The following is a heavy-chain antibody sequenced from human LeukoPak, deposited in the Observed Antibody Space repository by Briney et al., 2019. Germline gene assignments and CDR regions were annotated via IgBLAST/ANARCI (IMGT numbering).Heavy chain of an antibody. D-gene: IGHD3-22*01. J-gene: IGHJ4*02. Sequence: PGRSLRLSCAASGFTFDDYAMHWVRQAPGKGLEWVSGISWNSGSIGYADSVKGRLTISRDNAKNSLYLQMNSLRAEDTALYYCAKDIADSSGFDYWGQGTLVTVSS. CDR2: ISWNSGSI. CDR3: AKDIADSSGFDY. V-gene: IGHV3-9*01. CDR1: GFTFDDYA.